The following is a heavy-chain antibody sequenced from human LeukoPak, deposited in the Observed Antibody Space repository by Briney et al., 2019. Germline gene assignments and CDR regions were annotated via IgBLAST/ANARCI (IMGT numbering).Heavy chain of an antibody. CDR2: INSDGSST. CDR1: GFPFSSYW. V-gene: IGHV3-74*01. J-gene: IGHJ6*02. Sequence: GGSLRLSCAASGFPFSSYWMHWVRQAPGKGLVWVSRINSDGSSTAYADSVKGRFTIYRDNAENTLYLQMSSLRAEDTAVYYCATDLSHGMDVWGQGTTVIVSS. CDR3: ATDLSHGMDV.